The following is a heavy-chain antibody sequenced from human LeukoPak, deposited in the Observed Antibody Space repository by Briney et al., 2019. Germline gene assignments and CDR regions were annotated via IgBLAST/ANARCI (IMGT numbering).Heavy chain of an antibody. Sequence: PSETLSLTCTVSGGSISSYYWSWIRQPPGKGLEWIGYIYYSGSTNYNPSLKSRVTISVDTSKNQFSLKLSSVTAADTAVYYCARGTGLLSYYYYYMDVWGKGTTVTVSS. CDR1: GGSISSYY. J-gene: IGHJ6*03. CDR2: IYYSGST. D-gene: IGHD1-14*01. V-gene: IGHV4-59*01. CDR3: ARGTGLLSYYYYYMDV.